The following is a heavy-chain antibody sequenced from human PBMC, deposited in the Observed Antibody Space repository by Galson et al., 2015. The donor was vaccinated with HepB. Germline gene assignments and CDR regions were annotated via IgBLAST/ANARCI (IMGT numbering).Heavy chain of an antibody. CDR3: ATVGYSGGTWYSDYYGMDV. Sequence: SLRLSCAASGFIFSSHAMHWARQAPGKGLEWVSLISHEGSDKYYADSVKGRFTISRDNSKNTLYLQMNSLRGEDTAVYYCATVGYSGGTWYSDYYGMDVWGQGTTVTVSS. CDR2: ISHEGSDK. V-gene: IGHV3-30*04. J-gene: IGHJ6*02. CDR1: GFIFSSHA. D-gene: IGHD2-15*01.